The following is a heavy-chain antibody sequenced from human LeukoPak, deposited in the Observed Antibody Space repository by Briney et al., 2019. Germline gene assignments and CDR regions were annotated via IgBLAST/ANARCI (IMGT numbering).Heavy chain of an antibody. D-gene: IGHD3-10*01. J-gene: IGHJ5*02. V-gene: IGHV1-2*02. CDR3: ARGDYYGSPKVVAA. CDR1: GYTFTSYG. CDR2: INPNSGDT. Sequence: ASVKVSCKASGYTFTSYGISWVRQAPGQGLEWMGWINPNSGDTNHAQKFQDRVTMTRDTSISTAYIELNLLRSDDTAVYYCARGDYYGSPKVVAAWGQGTLVTVSS.